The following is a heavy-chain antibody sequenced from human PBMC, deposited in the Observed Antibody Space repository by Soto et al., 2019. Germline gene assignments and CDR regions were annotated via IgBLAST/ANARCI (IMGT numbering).Heavy chain of an antibody. Sequence: QVQLVQSGAEVKKPGSSVKVSCKASGGTFSSYSINWVRQAPGPGLEWMGEIIPIFGTANYAQKVQGRVTITADESTSTAYMELSSLRSEDTAVYYCARDGGRHSGGFDYWGQGTLVTVSS. CDR1: GGTFSSYS. V-gene: IGHV1-69*01. CDR3: ARDGGRHSGGFDY. J-gene: IGHJ4*02. CDR2: IIPIFGTA. D-gene: IGHD1-26*01.